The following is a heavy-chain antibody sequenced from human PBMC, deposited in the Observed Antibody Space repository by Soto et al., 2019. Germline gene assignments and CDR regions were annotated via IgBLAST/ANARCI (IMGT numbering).Heavy chain of an antibody. D-gene: IGHD3-9*01. J-gene: IGHJ6*02. V-gene: IGHV4-31*03. CDR3: ARRLDPDV. CDR2: IYYNGDT. Sequence: TLSLTCTVSGGSISSGGYYWSWIRQHPGKGLEWIGYIYYNGDTHYNPSLKSRLSMSVDTSKNQFSLSLTSVTAADTAVYYCARRLDPDVWGQGTTVTVSS. CDR1: GGSISSGGYY.